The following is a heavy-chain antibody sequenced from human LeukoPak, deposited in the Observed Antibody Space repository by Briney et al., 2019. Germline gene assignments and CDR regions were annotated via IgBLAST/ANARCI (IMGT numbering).Heavy chain of an antibody. CDR2: ISVYNANT. CDR1: GYRFINYG. V-gene: IGHV1-18*01. D-gene: IGHD1-1*01. J-gene: IGHJ4*02. CDR3: ARDHWQTPSYFDY. Sequence: ASVKVSCKASGYRFINYGISLVPQAPGQGLEWMGWISVYNANTNYAQKLQGRVTMTTDTSTSTAYMELRSLRSVDTAVYYCARDHWQTPSYFDYWGQGTLVTVSS.